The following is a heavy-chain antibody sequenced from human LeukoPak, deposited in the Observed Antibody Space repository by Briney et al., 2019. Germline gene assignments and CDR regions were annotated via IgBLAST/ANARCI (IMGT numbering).Heavy chain of an antibody. CDR3: AKDGQPTVTTVDY. CDR2: ISWNSGSI. D-gene: IGHD4-17*01. J-gene: IGHJ4*02. Sequence: GRSLRLSCAASGFTFDDYAMHWVRQAPGKGLEWVSGISWNSGSIGYADSVKGRFTISRDNAKNPLYLQMNSLRAEDTALYYCAKDGQPTVTTVDYWGQGTLVTVSS. V-gene: IGHV3-9*01. CDR1: GFTFDDYA.